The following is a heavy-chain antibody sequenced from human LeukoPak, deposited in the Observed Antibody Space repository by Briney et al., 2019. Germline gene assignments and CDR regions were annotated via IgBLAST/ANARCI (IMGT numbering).Heavy chain of an antibody. CDR2: IYYSGST. CDR3: AGQIIAVAGTIDAFDI. D-gene: IGHD6-19*01. J-gene: IGHJ3*02. V-gene: IGHV4-59*08. CDR1: GGSISSYY. Sequence: SETLSLTCTVSGGSISSYYWSWILQPPGKGLEWIGYIYYSGSTNYNPSLKSRVTISVDTSKNQFSLKLSSVTAADTAVYYCAGQIIAVAGTIDAFDIWGQGTMVTVSS.